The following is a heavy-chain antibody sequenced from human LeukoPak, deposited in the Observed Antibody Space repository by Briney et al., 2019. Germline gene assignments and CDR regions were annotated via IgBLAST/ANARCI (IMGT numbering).Heavy chain of an antibody. CDR3: ARDQVGGSGSYIDY. CDR1: GFTFSSYS. Sequence: TGGCLRLSCAASGFTFSSYSRNWVREAPGKGLEWVSSINPNGDYIYYADSVKGRFTISRDNSKNTLYLQMNSLRAEDTAVYYCARDQVGGSGSYIDYWGQGTLVTVSS. D-gene: IGHD3-10*01. CDR2: INPNGDYI. J-gene: IGHJ4*02. V-gene: IGHV3-21*01.